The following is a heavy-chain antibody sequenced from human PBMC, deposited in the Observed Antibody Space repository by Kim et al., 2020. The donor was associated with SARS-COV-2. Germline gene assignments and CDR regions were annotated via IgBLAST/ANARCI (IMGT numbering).Heavy chain of an antibody. D-gene: IGHD3-10*01. J-gene: IGHJ6*02. CDR3: ARYIAVRSGSYNYYYGMDV. Sequence: SRVTISVDPSKNQFSLKLSSVTAADTAVYYCARYIAVRSGSYNYYYGMDVWGQGTTVTVSS. V-gene: IGHV4-59*01.